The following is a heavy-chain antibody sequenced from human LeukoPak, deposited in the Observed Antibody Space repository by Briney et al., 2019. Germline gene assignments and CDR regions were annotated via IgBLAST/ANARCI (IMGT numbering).Heavy chain of an antibody. CDR2: INHSGST. J-gene: IGHJ4*02. CDR3: CSSSSVSTFDY. CDR1: GGSFSGYY. Sequence: SETLSLTCAVYGGSFSGYYWSWIRQPPGKGLEWIGEINHSGSTNYNPSLKSRVTISVDTSKNQFSLKLSSVTAADTAVYYCCSSSSVSTFDYWGQGTLVTVSS. D-gene: IGHD6-6*01. V-gene: IGHV4-34*03.